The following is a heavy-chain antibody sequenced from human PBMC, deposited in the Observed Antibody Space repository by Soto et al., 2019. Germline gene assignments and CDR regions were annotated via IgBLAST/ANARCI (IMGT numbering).Heavy chain of an antibody. CDR2: ISAYNGNT. CDR3: ARVVGAPGPWFDP. D-gene: IGHD1-26*01. V-gene: IGHV1-18*01. CDR1: GYTFTSYG. Sequence: QVQLVQSGAEVKKPGASVKVSCKASGYTFTSYGISWVRQAPGQGLEWMGRISAYNGNTNYAQKLQGRVTMTTDTSNRTTYKELRSLRTDDTAVYYCARVVGAPGPWFDPWGQGTLVTVSS. J-gene: IGHJ5*02.